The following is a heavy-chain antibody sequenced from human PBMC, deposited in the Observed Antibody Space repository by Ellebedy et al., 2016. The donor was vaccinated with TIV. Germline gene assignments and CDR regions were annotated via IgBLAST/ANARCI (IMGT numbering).Heavy chain of an antibody. J-gene: IGHJ5*02. Sequence: GGSLRLSXAASGFPGNVMSWVRQAPGKGLEWIAGVSGSGVSSYYGDSVKGRFTISRDNSENTLYLQMNRLRAEDTAVYYCAQVGDMTPWGQGTLVTVSS. CDR3: AQVGDMTP. CDR1: GFPGNV. V-gene: IGHV3-23*01. CDR2: VSGSGVSS. D-gene: IGHD3-10*01.